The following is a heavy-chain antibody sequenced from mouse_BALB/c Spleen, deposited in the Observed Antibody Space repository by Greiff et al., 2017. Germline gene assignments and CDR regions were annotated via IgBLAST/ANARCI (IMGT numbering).Heavy chain of an antibody. J-gene: IGHJ3*01. CDR1: GFTFSDYY. Sequence: EVKLVESGGGLVKPGGSLKLSCAASGFTFSDYYMYWVRQTPEKRLEWVATSSDGGSYTYYPDSVKGRFTISRDNAKNNLYLQMSSLKSEDTAMYYCARGDLSMSRAWFAYWGQGTLVTVSA. V-gene: IGHV5-4*02. D-gene: IGHD2-3*01. CDR2: SSDGGSYT. CDR3: ARGDLSMSRAWFAY.